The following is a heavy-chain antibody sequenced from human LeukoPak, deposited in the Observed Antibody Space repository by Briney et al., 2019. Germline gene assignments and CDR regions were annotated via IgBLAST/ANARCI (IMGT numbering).Heavy chain of an antibody. CDR1: GFTFSIYG. CDR3: ARSYCGGDCATDY. CDR2: ISYDGSNK. V-gene: IGHV3-30*03. D-gene: IGHD2-21*02. J-gene: IGHJ4*02. Sequence: PGGSLRLSCAASGFTFSIYGMHWVRQAPGKGLEWVAVISYDGSNKYYADSVKGRFTISRDNSMNTLYLQMNSLRAEDTAVYYCARSYCGGDCATDYWGQGTLVTVSS.